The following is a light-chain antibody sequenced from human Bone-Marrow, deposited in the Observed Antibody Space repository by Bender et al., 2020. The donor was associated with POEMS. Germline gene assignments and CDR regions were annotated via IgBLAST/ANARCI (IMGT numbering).Light chain of an antibody. J-gene: IGLJ2*01. CDR1: SSDVGVYTL. V-gene: IGLV2-14*02. CDR2: EGS. Sequence: QSALTQPASVSGSPGQSITISCTGASSDVGVYTLVSWYQQHPGKAPKLMIYEGSERPSGVSTRFSGSKSGNTASLAISGLQAEDEADYYCSSYTGTGTLIFGGGTAVTVL. CDR3: SSYTGTGTLI.